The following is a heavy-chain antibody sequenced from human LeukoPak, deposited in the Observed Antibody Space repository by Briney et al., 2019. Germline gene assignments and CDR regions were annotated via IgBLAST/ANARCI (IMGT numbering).Heavy chain of an antibody. D-gene: IGHD6-19*01. CDR3: ARGGIQVSGIDEFDY. V-gene: IGHV3-13*01. CDR1: GFTFIDYD. CDR2: IGIRGDT. J-gene: IGHJ4*02. Sequence: GGSLRLSCAASGFTFIDYDVHWVRQVIGKGLEWVSAIGIRGDTHYSGSVKGRFTISRENAESSLYLQMNSLRAEDTAVYYCARGGIQVSGIDEFDYWGQGTLVTVSS.